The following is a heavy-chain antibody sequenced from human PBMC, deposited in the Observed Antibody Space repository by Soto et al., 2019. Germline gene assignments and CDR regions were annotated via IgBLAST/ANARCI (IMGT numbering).Heavy chain of an antibody. J-gene: IGHJ3*02. CDR3: ARGGGRLIFSRKDDAFDI. D-gene: IGHD2-8*01. V-gene: IGHV3-74*01. CDR2: INSDGSST. Sequence: GGSLRLSCAASGFTFSSYWMHWVRQAPGKGLVWVSRINSDGSSTSYADSVKGRFTISRDNAKNTLYLQMNSLRAEDTAVYYCARGGGRLIFSRKDDAFDIWGQGTMVTVSS. CDR1: GFTFSSYW.